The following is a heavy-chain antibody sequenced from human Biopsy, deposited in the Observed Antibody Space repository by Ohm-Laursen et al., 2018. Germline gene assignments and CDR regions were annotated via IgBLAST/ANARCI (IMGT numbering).Heavy chain of an antibody. V-gene: IGHV3-73*01. D-gene: IGHD3-10*01. CDR3: TLEGAGFDN. CDR1: GFTFSASA. J-gene: IGHJ4*02. CDR2: IRSKAKSYAT. Sequence: SLRLSCAAPGFTFSASAVHWVRRASGKGLEWVGRIRSKAKSYATAYAASVTGRFTISRDDSKNTTYLQMNSLKTEDTAVYYCTLEGAGFDNWGQGTQVTVSS.